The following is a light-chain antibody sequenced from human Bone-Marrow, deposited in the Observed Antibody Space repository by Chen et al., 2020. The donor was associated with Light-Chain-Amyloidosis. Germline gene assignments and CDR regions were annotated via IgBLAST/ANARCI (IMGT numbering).Light chain of an antibody. J-gene: IGKJ2*01. Sequence: DIQMTQSPSSLSASVGDRVTITCRASQGISHYLAWIQQKTGKAPKSLIYAASTLQTGVPSRFSGGGSGTDFTLTISSLEPEDFAVYYCQQRSNWPRGYTFGQGTKLEIK. V-gene: IGKV1-16*01. CDR2: AAS. CDR3: QQRSNWPRGYT. CDR1: QGISHY.